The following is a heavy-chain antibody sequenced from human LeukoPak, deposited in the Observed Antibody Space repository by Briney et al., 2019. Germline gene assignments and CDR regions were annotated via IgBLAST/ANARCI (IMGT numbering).Heavy chain of an antibody. V-gene: IGHV1-2*02. CDR1: GYTFTGYY. D-gene: IGHD3-22*01. J-gene: IGHJ1*01. CDR2: INPNSGDT. Sequence: ASVTVSCKASGYTFTGYYMHWVRQAPGQGLEWMGWINPNSGDTNFAQKFQGRVTITRDTSISTVYMELSRLRSDDTAVFYCARGYYDSSDFEYFQHWGQGTLVTVSS. CDR3: ARGYYDSSDFEYFQH.